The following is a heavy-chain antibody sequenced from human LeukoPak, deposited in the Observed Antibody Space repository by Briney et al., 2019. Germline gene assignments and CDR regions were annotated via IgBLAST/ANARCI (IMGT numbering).Heavy chain of an antibody. J-gene: IGHJ4*02. V-gene: IGHV1-46*01. D-gene: IGHD3-22*01. CDR2: INPSGGST. Sequence: ASVKVSYKASGYTFTSYYMHWVRQAPGQGLEWMGIINPSGGSTSYAQKFQGRVTMTRDTSTSTVYMELSSLRSEDTAVYYCARDQRVSPNYYDSSDYFDYWGQGTLVTVSS. CDR3: ARDQRVSPNYYDSSDYFDY. CDR1: GYTFTSYY.